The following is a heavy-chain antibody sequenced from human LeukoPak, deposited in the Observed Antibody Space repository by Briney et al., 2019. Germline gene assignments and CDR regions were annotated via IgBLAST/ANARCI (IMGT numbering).Heavy chain of an antibody. Sequence: GGSLRLSCEASGFNFNDYTMNWVRQAPGEGLEWVSCISSISSYIYYADSVKGRFTISRDNAKKSLYLQMNSLRVEDMGVYYCAREGLGDYYLDVWGKGTTVTVSS. V-gene: IGHV3-21*01. CDR2: ISSISSYI. CDR1: GFNFNDYT. J-gene: IGHJ6*03. CDR3: AREGLGDYYLDV. D-gene: IGHD3-10*01.